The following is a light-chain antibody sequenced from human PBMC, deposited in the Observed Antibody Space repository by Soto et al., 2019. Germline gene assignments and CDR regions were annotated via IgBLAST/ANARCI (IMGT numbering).Light chain of an antibody. J-gene: IGKJ4*01. CDR3: QQSSDWPLT. V-gene: IGKV3-11*01. CDR1: QSVSSY. CDR2: DVS. Sequence: EIVLIQSPATLSLSPGERATLSCRASQSVSSYLAWYQQRPGQAPRLLIYDVSNGATGIPARFSGSGSGTDFTLTISSLEPEDFAVYYCQQSSDWPLTFGGVTKVEIK.